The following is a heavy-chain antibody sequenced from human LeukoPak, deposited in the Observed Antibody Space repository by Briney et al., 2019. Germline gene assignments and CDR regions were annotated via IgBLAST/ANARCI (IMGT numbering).Heavy chain of an antibody. CDR2: IYYSGTT. CDR3: ARQDLAVSGIDY. Sequence: PSETPSLTCTVSGGSISSGSHYWGWIRQPPGKGLEWIGSIYYSGTTYYSPSVKSRVTITLDKSKDQFSLKLNFVTAADTAVYYCARQDLAVSGIDYWGQGALVTVSS. V-gene: IGHV4-39*01. CDR1: GGSISSGSHY. D-gene: IGHD6-19*01. J-gene: IGHJ4*02.